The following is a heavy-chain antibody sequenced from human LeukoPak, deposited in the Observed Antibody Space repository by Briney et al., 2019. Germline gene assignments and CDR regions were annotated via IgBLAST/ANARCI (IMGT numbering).Heavy chain of an antibody. V-gene: IGHV4-38-2*02. D-gene: IGHD2-15*01. Sequence: SETLSLTCTVSGYSISSGYYWGWIRQPPGKGLEWIGSIYHSGSTYYNPSLKSRVTISVDTSKNQFSLKLSSVTAADTAVYYCARAVVVVVAATHPSCWFDPWGQGILVTVSS. CDR3: ARAVVVVVAATHPSCWFDP. J-gene: IGHJ5*02. CDR2: IYHSGST. CDR1: GYSISSGYY.